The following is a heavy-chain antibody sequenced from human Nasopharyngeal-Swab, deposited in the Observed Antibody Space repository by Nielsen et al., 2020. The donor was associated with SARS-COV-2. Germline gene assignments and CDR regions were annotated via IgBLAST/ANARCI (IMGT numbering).Heavy chain of an antibody. CDR1: GYSFSSYG. CDR2: ISPYNGNT. V-gene: IGHV1-18*01. CDR3: ARKLGAPRAWYFDL. D-gene: IGHD1-26*01. Sequence: ASVKVSCKASGYSFSSYGIGWVRQAPRQGLEWMGWISPYNGNTNYAQKFQGRVTVTTDTSTGTAYLHVRSLRSDDTAIYYCARKLGAPRAWYFDLWGRGTPVTVSS. J-gene: IGHJ2*01.